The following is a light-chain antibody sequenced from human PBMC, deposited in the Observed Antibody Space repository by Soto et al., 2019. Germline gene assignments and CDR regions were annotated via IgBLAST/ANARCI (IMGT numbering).Light chain of an antibody. V-gene: IGKV1-17*01. J-gene: IGKJ2*01. Sequence: DIQMTQSPSSLPASVGERVTIICRASQGIRNDLGWYQQKPGKAPKRLIYAASSWDGGVTSRFSGSGSGSEHNLTISSLQPEDFATYYCLEHNTCPYTFGQGTKLLI. CDR2: AAS. CDR1: QGIRND. CDR3: LEHNTCPYT.